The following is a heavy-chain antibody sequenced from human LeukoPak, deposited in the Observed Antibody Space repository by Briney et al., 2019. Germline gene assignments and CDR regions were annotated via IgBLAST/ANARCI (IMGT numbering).Heavy chain of an antibody. CDR3: TSRMTTYDYYYYYGMDV. V-gene: IGHV3-73*01. D-gene: IGHD1-1*01. CDR1: GFTLSGSA. J-gene: IGHJ6*02. Sequence: GGSLRLSCAASGFTLSGSAMHWVRQASGKGLEWVGRIRSKANSYATAYAASVKGRFTISRDDSKNTAYLQMNSLKTEDTAVYYCTSRMTTYDYYYYYGMDVWGQGTTVTVSS. CDR2: IRSKANSYAT.